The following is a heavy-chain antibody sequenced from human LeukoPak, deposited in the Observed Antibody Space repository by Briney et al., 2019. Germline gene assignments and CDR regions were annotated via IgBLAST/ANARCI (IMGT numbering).Heavy chain of an antibody. CDR2: INWIGDTT. D-gene: IGHD1-1*01. V-gene: IGHV3-20*04. CDR1: GSTFEDYG. CDR3: ATNPPGRTYLQD. J-gene: IGHJ1*01. Sequence: PGGSLRLSCAASGSTFEDYGMTWVRQVPGKGLEWIAEINWIGDTTRYGDSVKGRFTISRDNAKNSLDLQINSLRVEDTAFYYCATNPPGRTYLQDWGQGTLVTVSS.